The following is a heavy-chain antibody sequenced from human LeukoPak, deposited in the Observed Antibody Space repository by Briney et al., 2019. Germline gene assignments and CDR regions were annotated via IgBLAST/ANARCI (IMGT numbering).Heavy chain of an antibody. CDR3: ARAGRYFDLDY. V-gene: IGHV3-13*01. Sequence: GGSLRLSCAASGFTFSSYAMHWVRQATGKGLEWVSAIGTAGDTYYPGSVKGRFTISRENAKNSLYLQMNSLRAGDTAVYYCARAGRYFDLDYWGQGTLVTVSS. J-gene: IGHJ4*02. CDR2: IGTAGDT. CDR1: GFTFSSYA. D-gene: IGHD3-9*01.